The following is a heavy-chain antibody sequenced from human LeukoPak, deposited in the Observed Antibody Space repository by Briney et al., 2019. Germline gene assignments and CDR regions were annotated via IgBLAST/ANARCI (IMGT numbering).Heavy chain of an antibody. V-gene: IGHV3-7*01. J-gene: IGHJ4*02. CDR1: GLTFSGQW. CDR2: IKHDGREK. D-gene: IGHD3-16*02. Sequence: GRSLRLSCVASGLTFSGQWLNWVRQAPGQGLEWVANIKHDGREKYYVDSVKGRFTISRDDGQNSLSLHMNTVRAEDTAVYYCGYTNNFYHWGQGALVVVSA. CDR3: GYTNNFYH.